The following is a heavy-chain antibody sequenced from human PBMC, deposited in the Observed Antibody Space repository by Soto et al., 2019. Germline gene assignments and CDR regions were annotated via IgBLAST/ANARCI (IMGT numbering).Heavy chain of an antibody. CDR3: ARHDYGGFGL. CDR2: IYYSGST. CDR1: GGSISRSSYY. J-gene: IGHJ4*02. V-gene: IGHV4-39*01. D-gene: IGHD4-17*01. Sequence: SETLSLTCTVSGGSISRSSYYWGWNRQPPGKGLEWIGSIYYSGSTYYNPSLKSRVTISVDTSKNQFSLKLSSVTAADTAVYYCARHDYGGFGLWGQGTLVTVSS.